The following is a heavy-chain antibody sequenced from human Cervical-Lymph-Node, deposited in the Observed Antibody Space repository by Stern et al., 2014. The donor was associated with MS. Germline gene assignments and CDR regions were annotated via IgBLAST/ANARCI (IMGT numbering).Heavy chain of an antibody. CDR3: ARSTGVYDSAGYYAYDSFDY. CDR1: GYSFPSYW. V-gene: IGHV5-51*01. J-gene: IGHJ4*02. CDR2: IYPGDSDT. D-gene: IGHD3-22*01. Sequence: EVQLVESGAEVKKPGESLKISCKGSGYSFPSYWIGWVRQLPGQGLEWMGIIYPGDSDTRFRPSFQGQVTISDDKSHHNDYLQQSSLVASDPAMYYCARSTGVYDSAGYYAYDSFDYWGQGTLVTVSS.